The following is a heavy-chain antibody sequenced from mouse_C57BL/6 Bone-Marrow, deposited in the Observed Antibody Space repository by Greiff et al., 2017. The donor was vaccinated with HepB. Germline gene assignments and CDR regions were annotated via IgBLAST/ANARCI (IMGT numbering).Heavy chain of an antibody. V-gene: IGHV1-55*01. J-gene: IGHJ2*01. CDR1: GYTFTSYW. CDR2: IYPGSGST. Sequence: QVQLQQPGAELVKPGASVKMSCKASGYTFTSYWITWVKQRPGQGLEWIGDIYPGSGSTNYNEKFKSKATLTVDTSSSKAYMQLSSLTSEDSAVYYCARMNFGYSNYEGYYFDYWGQGTTLTVSS. CDR3: ARMNFGYSNYEGYYFDY. D-gene: IGHD2-5*01.